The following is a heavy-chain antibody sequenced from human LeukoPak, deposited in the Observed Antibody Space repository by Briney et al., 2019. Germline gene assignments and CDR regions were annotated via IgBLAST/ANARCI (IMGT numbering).Heavy chain of an antibody. CDR1: GFTFSDYY. D-gene: IGHD3-3*01. V-gene: IGHV3-11*06. CDR2: ISSSGSYT. J-gene: IGHJ4*02. Sequence: PGGSLRLSCAASGFTFSDYYLSWIRQTPGKGLEWVSYISSSGSYTNYADSVKGRFTISRDNASNLLYLQMYSLRAEDTAVYYCARGGRFDFDYWGQGTLVTVSS. CDR3: ARGGRFDFDY.